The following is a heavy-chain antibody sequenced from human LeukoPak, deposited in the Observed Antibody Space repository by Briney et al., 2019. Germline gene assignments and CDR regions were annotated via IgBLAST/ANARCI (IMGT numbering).Heavy chain of an antibody. V-gene: IGHV1-2*02. CDR1: GYTFTGYY. CDR3: ARGFYGSGSYYPDY. D-gene: IGHD3-10*01. J-gene: IGHJ4*02. CDR2: INPNSGGT. Sequence: GASVKVSCKASGYTFTGYYMHWVRQAPGQGLEWMGWINPNSGGTNYAQKFQGRVTMTRDTSISTAYMELSRLRSDDTAVYYCARGFYGSGSYYPDYWGQGTLVTVSS.